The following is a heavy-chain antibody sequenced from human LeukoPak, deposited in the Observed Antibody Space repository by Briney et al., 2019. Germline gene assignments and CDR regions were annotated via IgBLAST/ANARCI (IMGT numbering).Heavy chain of an antibody. CDR1: GYTFTCYY. D-gene: IGHD3-10*01. CDR3: ARSDRGVHGNVYYYYYGMDV. V-gene: IGHV1-2*04. J-gene: IGHJ6*02. CDR2: INPNSGGT. Sequence: ASVKVSCKASGYTFTCYYMHWVRQAPGQGLEWMGWINPNSGGTNYAQKFQGWVTMTRDTSISTAYMELSRLRSDGTAVYYCARSDRGVHGNVYYYYYGMDVWGQGTTVTVSS.